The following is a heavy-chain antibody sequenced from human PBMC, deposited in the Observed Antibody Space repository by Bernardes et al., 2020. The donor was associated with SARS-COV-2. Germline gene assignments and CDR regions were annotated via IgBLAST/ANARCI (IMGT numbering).Heavy chain of an antibody. Sequence: GGSLRLSCAASGFTFSSYSMNWVRQAPGKGLEWVSSISSSSSYIYYADSVKGRFTISRDNAKNSLYLQMNSLRAEDTAVYYCAREVEDPGYGDDYYYYYGMDVWGQGTTVTVSS. D-gene: IGHD4-17*01. J-gene: IGHJ6*02. CDR2: ISSSSSYI. CDR3: AREVEDPGYGDDYYYYYGMDV. V-gene: IGHV3-21*01. CDR1: GFTFSSYS.